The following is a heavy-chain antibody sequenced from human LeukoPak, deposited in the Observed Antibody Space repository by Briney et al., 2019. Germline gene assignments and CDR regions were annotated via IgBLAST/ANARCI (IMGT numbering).Heavy chain of an antibody. D-gene: IGHD3-22*01. CDR3: ARGYYYDSSGYYYSSSDFDY. V-gene: IGHV3-48*03. CDR1: GSTFSSYE. J-gene: IGHJ4*02. CDR2: ISSSGSTI. Sequence: GGSLRLSCAASGSTFSSYEMNWVRQASGKGLEWVSYISSSGSTIYYADSVKGRFTISRDNAKNSLYLQMNSLRAEDTAVYYCARGYYYDSSGYYYSSSDFDYWGQGTLVTVSS.